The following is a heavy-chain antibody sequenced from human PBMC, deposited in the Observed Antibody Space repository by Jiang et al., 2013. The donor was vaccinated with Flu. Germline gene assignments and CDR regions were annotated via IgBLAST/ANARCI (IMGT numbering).Heavy chain of an antibody. D-gene: IGHD3-16*01. Sequence: LLKPSGTLSLTCAVSGGSISSSNWWSWVRQPPGKGLEWIGEIYHSGSTNYNPSLKSRVTISVDKSKNQFSLKLSSVTAADTAVYYCASLYDYIWGSGRYFDLWGRGTLVTVSS. CDR3: ASLYDYIWGSGRYFDL. CDR1: GGSISSSNW. V-gene: IGHV4-4*02. CDR2: IYHSGST. J-gene: IGHJ2*01.